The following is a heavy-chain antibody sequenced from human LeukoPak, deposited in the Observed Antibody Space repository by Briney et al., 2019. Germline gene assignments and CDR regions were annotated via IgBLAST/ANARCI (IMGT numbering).Heavy chain of an antibody. CDR2: IIPIFGTA. J-gene: IGHJ6*03. CDR1: GGTFSSYA. CDR3: ARDLVVVVAGYYYYYMDV. Sequence: GASVKVSCKASGGTFSSYAISWVRQAPGQGLERMGRIIPIFGTANYAQKFQGRVTITTDESTSTAYMELSSLRSEDTAVYYCARDLVVVVAGYYYYYMDVWGKGTTVTVSS. D-gene: IGHD2-15*01. V-gene: IGHV1-69*05.